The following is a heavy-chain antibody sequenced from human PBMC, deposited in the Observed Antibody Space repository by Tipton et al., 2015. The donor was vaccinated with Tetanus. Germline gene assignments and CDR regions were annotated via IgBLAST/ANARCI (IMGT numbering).Heavy chain of an antibody. J-gene: IGHJ4*02. CDR2: ISNDASHI. CDR3: ARDRHSYESSGHYLFDN. Sequence: SLRLSCVASGYNFRNNGMHWVRQAPGKGLEWVAVISNDASHIYYADSVRGRFTMSREDNKNTVHLQMNSLRPDDTAVYYCARDRHSYESSGHYLFDNWGQGTLVTVSA. CDR1: GYNFRNNG. D-gene: IGHD3-22*01. V-gene: IGHV3-30*03.